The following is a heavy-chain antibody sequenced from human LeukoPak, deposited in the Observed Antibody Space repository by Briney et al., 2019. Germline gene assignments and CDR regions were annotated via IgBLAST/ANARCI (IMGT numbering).Heavy chain of an antibody. J-gene: IGHJ4*03. CDR1: GYTFGSYG. V-gene: IGHV1-2*02. Sequence: ASVKVSCKASGYTFGSYGISWVRQAPGQGLEWMGWINPNSGGTNYAQKFQGRVTMTRDTSISTAYMELSRLSSDNPAVYFCATDLGSSWIYWGHGTLVTVSS. CDR3: ATDLGSSWIY. CDR2: INPNSGGT. D-gene: IGHD6-13*01.